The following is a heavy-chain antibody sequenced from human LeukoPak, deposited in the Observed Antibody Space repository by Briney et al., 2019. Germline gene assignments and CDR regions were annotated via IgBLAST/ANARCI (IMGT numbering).Heavy chain of an antibody. Sequence: PGGSLRLSCAASGFSFSSYSMNWVRQAPGKGLDWVSSISSSSKYIYYADSVEGRFTISRDNAKNSLYLQMNSLTAEDTAVYYCARSPQGTGSPADYWGQGTLVTVSS. CDR1: GFSFSSYS. CDR2: ISSSSKYI. CDR3: ARSPQGTGSPADY. V-gene: IGHV3-21*01. D-gene: IGHD1-1*01. J-gene: IGHJ4*02.